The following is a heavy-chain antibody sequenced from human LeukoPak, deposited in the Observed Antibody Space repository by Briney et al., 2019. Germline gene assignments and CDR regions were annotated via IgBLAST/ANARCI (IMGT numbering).Heavy chain of an antibody. Sequence: SVKVSCKASGGTFSSYAISWVRQAPGQGLEWMGGIIPIFGTANYAQKFQGRVTITTDESTSTAYMELSILRSEDTAVYYCARAQYSGYRTDYYYYMDVWGKGTTVTVSS. CDR2: IIPIFGTA. D-gene: IGHD5-12*01. CDR1: GGTFSSYA. CDR3: ARAQYSGYRTDYYYYMDV. J-gene: IGHJ6*03. V-gene: IGHV1-69*05.